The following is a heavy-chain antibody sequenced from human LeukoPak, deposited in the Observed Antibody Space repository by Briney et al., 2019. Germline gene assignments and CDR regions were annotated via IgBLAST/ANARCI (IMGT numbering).Heavy chain of an antibody. CDR2: IPYDGSDK. Sequence: QPGRSLRLSCAASGFAFSSYDMHWVRQAPGKGLEWVAVIPYDGSDKYYVDSVKGRFTISRDNAKNPLYLQMNSLRAEDTAVYYCARTRYVDGSPFDYWGQGTLV. J-gene: IGHJ4*02. CDR3: ARTRYVDGSPFDY. D-gene: IGHD3-9*01. CDR1: GFAFSSYD. V-gene: IGHV3-30*03.